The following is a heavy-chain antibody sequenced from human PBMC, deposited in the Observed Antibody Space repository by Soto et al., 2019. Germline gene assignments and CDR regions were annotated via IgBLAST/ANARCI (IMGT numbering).Heavy chain of an antibody. J-gene: IGHJ6*02. V-gene: IGHV3-33*01. CDR3: ARDVWRVVPAANPQYYYYGMDV. CDR1: GFTFSSYG. Sequence: QVQLVESGGGVVQPGRSLRLSCAASGFTFSSYGMHWVRQAPGKGLEWVAVIWYDGSNKYYADSVKGRFTISRDNSKNTLYLQMNSLRAEDTAVYYCARDVWRVVPAANPQYYYYGMDVWGQGTTVTVSS. CDR2: IWYDGSNK. D-gene: IGHD2-2*01.